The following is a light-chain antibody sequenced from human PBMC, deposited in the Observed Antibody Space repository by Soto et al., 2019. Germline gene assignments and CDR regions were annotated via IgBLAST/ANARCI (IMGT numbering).Light chain of an antibody. CDR2: RAS. Sequence: EIVMTQSPATLSVSPGDTATLSCRASQSLGGNLAWYQQKPGQAPRLLIFRASSRATGVQARFSGSGSGTDFTLTISRLEPEDFAVYYCKQYGSSLLTFGAGTKVDIK. CDR1: QSLGGN. J-gene: IGKJ4*01. V-gene: IGKV3-20*01. CDR3: KQYGSSLLT.